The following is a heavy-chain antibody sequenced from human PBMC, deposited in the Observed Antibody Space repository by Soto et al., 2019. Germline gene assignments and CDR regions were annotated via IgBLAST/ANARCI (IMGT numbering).Heavy chain of an antibody. CDR1: GGSISSGGYS. V-gene: IGHV4-30-2*01. D-gene: IGHD6-6*01. Sequence: SETLSLTCAVSGGSISSGGYSWSWIRQPPGKGLEWIGYIYHSGSTYYNPSLKSRVTISVDRSMNQFSLKLSSVTAADTAVYYSARWDNSIAACWVEYFQHWGQGTLVTVSS. CDR3: ARWDNSIAACWVEYFQH. CDR2: IYHSGST. J-gene: IGHJ1*01.